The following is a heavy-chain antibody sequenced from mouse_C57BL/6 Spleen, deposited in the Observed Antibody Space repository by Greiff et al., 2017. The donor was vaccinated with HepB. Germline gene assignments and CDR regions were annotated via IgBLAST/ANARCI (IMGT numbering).Heavy chain of an antibody. Sequence: EVKLMESGGGLVKPGGSLKLSCAASGFTFSDYGMHWVRQAPEKGLEWVAYISSGSSTIYYADTVKGRVTISRDNAKNTLCLQMTSLRSEDTAMYDCARGGLDYWGQGTTLTVSS. V-gene: IGHV5-17*01. CDR1: GFTFSDYG. J-gene: IGHJ2*01. CDR3: ARGGLDY. CDR2: ISSGSSTI.